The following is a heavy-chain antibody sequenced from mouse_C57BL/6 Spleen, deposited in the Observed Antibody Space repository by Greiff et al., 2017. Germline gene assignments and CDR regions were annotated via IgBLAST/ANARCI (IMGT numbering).Heavy chain of an antibody. J-gene: IGHJ2*01. CDR2: ISSGGSYT. Sequence: EVNVVESGGDLVKPGGSLKLSCAASGFTFSSYGMSWVRQTPDKRLEWVATISSGGSYTYYPDSVKGRFTISRDNAKNTLYLQMSRLKSENTAMYYCARHEGTTANYFDYWGQGTTLTVSS. D-gene: IGHD1-2*01. CDR1: GFTFSSYG. CDR3: ARHEGTTANYFDY. V-gene: IGHV5-6*01.